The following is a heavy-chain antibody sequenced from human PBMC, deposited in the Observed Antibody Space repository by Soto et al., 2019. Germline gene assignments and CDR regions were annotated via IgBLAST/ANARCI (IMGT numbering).Heavy chain of an antibody. Sequence: QVQLVQSGAEVKKPGASVKVSCKASGYTFTSYGISWVRQAPGQGLEWMGWISAYNGNTNYAQKLQGRGTMTTDTSPSKGHMELRSLRSDDNAGYYCARETSPSLADYYYYGKDVWGQGTTVTVSS. CDR2: ISAYNGNT. V-gene: IGHV1-18*01. J-gene: IGHJ6*02. CDR3: ARETSPSLADYYYYGKDV. D-gene: IGHD4-17*01. CDR1: GYTFTSYG.